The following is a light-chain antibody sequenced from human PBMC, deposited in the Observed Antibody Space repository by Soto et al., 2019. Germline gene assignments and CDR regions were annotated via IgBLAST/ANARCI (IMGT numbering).Light chain of an antibody. J-gene: IGLJ2*01. CDR3: CSYAGNYIFEV. CDR2: DVS. V-gene: IGLV2-11*01. Sequence: QSALTQPRSVSGSPGQSVTISCTGTSSDVGGYNYVSWYQQHPGKAPKRMIYDVSKRPSGVPDRFSGSKSGNTAPLTISGLQAEDEADYYCCSYAGNYIFEVFGGGTKLTV. CDR1: SSDVGGYNY.